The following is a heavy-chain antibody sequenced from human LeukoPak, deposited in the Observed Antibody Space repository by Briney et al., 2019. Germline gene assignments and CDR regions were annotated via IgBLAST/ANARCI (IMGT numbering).Heavy chain of an antibody. CDR2: INWNGGGT. CDR3: ARLKYSGSYQEIDY. Sequence: GGSLRLSCAASGFTFDDYGMSWVRQAPGKGLEWVSGINWNGGGTGYADSVKGRFTISRDNAKNSLYLQMNSLRAEDTALYYCARLKYSGSYQEIDYWGQGTLVTVSS. D-gene: IGHD1-26*01. J-gene: IGHJ4*02. V-gene: IGHV3-20*04. CDR1: GFTFDDYG.